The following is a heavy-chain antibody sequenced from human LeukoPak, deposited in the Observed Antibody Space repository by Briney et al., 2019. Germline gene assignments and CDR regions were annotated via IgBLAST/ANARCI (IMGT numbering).Heavy chain of an antibody. CDR1: GYTFTTYA. CDR2: INTNTGNP. Sequence: GVSVKVSCKASGYTFTTYAMNWVRQAPGQGLEWMGWINTNTGNPTYAQGFTGRFVFSLDTSVSTAYLQISSLKAEDTAVYYCARDVSSGWYRGFDYWGQGTLVTVSS. J-gene: IGHJ4*02. D-gene: IGHD6-19*01. CDR3: ARDVSSGWYRGFDY. V-gene: IGHV7-4-1*02.